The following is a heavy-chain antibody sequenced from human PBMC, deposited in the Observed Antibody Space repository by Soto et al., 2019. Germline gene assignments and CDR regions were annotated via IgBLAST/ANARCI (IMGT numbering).Heavy chain of an antibody. J-gene: IGHJ4*02. Sequence: ASGPTLVNPTQTLKLTCTFSGFSRTTSGVGVGWIRQPPGKAPEWLAHIYWNDDKRYSPSLQSRLTITKDTSKNQVVLTLTNMDPVDTATYYCAHRLGSRGSFDYWGQGSLVTVSS. D-gene: IGHD6-25*01. V-gene: IGHV2-5*01. CDR2: IYWNDDK. CDR1: GFSRTTSGVG. CDR3: AHRLGSRGSFDY.